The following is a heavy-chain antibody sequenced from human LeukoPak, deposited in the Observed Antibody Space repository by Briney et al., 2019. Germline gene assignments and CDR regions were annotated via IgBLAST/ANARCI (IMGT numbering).Heavy chain of an antibody. V-gene: IGHV3-23*01. CDR2: ISGSGGST. CDR1: GFTFDDYA. CDR3: AGAGGFGELFY. Sequence: GRSLRLSCAASGFTFDDYAMHWVRQAPGKGLEWVSAISGSGGSTYYADSVKGRFTISRDNSKNTLYLQMNSLRAEDTAVYYCAGAGGFGELFYWGQGTLVTVSS. D-gene: IGHD3-10*01. J-gene: IGHJ4*02.